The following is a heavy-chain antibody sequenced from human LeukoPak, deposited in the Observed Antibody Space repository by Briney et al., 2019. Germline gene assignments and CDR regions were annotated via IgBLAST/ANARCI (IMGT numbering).Heavy chain of an antibody. CDR3: ASKSKYSSSWNN. CDR1: GFTFSVYA. CDR2: ISSNGVNT. Sequence: PGGSLRLSCSASGFTFSVYAMHWVRQAPGKGLEYVSAISSNGVNTYYADSVKGRFTISRDNSKNTLFLQMGSLRAEDTAVYYCASKSKYSSSWNNWGQGTLVTVSS. J-gene: IGHJ4*02. V-gene: IGHV3-64D*06. D-gene: IGHD6-13*01.